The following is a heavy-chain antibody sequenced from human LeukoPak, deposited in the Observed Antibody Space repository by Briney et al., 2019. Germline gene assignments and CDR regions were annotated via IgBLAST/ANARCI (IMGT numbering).Heavy chain of an antibody. J-gene: IGHJ4*02. D-gene: IGHD3-3*01. CDR1: DGSFSGYY. CDR3: ARGLNDSWTGENY. CDR2: INHSGST. V-gene: IGHV4-34*01. Sequence: PSETLSLTCAVYDGSFSGYYWSRIRQPPGKGLEWIGEINHSGSTNYNPSLKSRVTISLDTSKSQFSLKVRYVTAADTAVYYCARGLNDSWTGENYWGQGTLVTVSS.